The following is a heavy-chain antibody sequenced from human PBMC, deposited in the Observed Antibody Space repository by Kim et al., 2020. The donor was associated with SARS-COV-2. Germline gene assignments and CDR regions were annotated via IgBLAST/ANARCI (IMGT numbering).Heavy chain of an antibody. Sequence: GGSLRLSCATSGFTFSDYDMHWVRQAPGKGLEWLSFITKSSTTIYYADSVKGRFTTSRDNGKNSLHLQMNSLKTEDTAVYHCVRDWMGGAFDIWGRGILLTLS. CDR2: ITKSSTTI. J-gene: IGHJ3*02. CDR3: VRDWMGGAFDI. D-gene: IGHD3-16*01. V-gene: IGHV3-48*01. CDR1: GFTFSDYD.